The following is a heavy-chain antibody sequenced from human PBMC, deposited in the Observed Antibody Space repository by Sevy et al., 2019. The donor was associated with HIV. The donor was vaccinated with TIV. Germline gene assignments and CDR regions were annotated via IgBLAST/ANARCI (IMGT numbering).Heavy chain of an antibody. J-gene: IGHJ4*02. CDR2: ISYDGSRK. CDR3: ARDLALSGSYSWLAY. CDR1: GFTFSSYT. V-gene: IGHV3-30*14. D-gene: IGHD1-26*01. Sequence: GGSLRLSCAASGFTFSSYTMHWVRQAPGKGLEWVAFISYDGSRKYYADSVKGRFTISRDISKNTLYLQMNNLRAEDTAVFYCARDLALSGSYSWLAYWGQGTLVTVSS.